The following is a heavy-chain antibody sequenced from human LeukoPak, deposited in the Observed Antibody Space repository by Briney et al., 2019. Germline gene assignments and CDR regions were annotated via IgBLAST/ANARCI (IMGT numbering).Heavy chain of an antibody. Sequence: GRSLRLACAASGFTFDTYAIHSVRQEPGKGLEWLSGITWNGIAIDYADSVRGRFTLSRYNAKSFLYLQTNSLRPEDTAVYYCAGDGSESRTDEPVLECWGRGSLVTVS. V-gene: IGHV3-9*01. CDR1: GFTFDTYA. D-gene: IGHD3-10*01. CDR3: AGDGSESRTDEPVLEC. J-gene: IGHJ4*02. CDR2: ITWNGIAI.